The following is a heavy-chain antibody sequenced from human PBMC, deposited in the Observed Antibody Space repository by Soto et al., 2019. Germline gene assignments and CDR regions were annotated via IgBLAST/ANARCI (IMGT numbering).Heavy chain of an antibody. Sequence: SETLSLTCSASGGSITSSSHFWGWVRQPPGKGLEWIGTSYFTGNTYYTPSLKSRLTMSIDTSKNEFSLRLNSVTAADTAVYYCAGQTFTIAAASYGRSNWFDPWGPGTLVTSPQ. V-gene: IGHV4-39*01. J-gene: IGHJ5*02. D-gene: IGHD6-25*01. CDR2: SYFTGNT. CDR3: AGQTFTIAAASYGRSNWFDP. CDR1: GGSITSSSHF.